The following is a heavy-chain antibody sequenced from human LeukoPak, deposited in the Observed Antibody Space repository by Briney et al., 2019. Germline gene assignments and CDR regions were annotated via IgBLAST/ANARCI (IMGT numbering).Heavy chain of an antibody. J-gene: IGHJ4*02. D-gene: IGHD6-19*01. CDR3: AKEGIQISSGWSNFDY. CDR1: GFTFSSYA. V-gene: IGHV3-23*01. Sequence: PGGSLRLSCAASGFTFSSYAMSWVRQAPGKGLEWVSAISGSGGSTYYADSVKGRFTISSDNSKNTLYLQMNSLRAEDTAVYYCAKEGIQISSGWSNFDYWGQGTLVTVSS. CDR2: ISGSGGST.